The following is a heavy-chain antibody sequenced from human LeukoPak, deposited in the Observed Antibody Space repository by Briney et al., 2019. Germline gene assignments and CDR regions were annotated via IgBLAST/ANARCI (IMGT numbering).Heavy chain of an antibody. CDR2: IDPNGGT. CDR3: GRGPLLRRPPPIY. CDR1: GGSFSGYH. J-gene: IGHJ4*02. D-gene: IGHD2-15*01. V-gene: IGHV4-34*01. Sequence: SETLSLTYPVYGGSFSGYHWTWSRQPPGKGLEWIGEIDPNGGTHYKPSLKSRVTMSLDTSKNHFSLKLSSVTAADTAVYYCGRGPLLRRPPPIYWGQGTLVTVSS.